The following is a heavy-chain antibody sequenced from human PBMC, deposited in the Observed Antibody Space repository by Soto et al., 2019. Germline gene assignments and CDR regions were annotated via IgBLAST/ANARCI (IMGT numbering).Heavy chain of an antibody. V-gene: IGHV3-30*04. Sequence: GGSLRLSCAAFGFTFSRYPMHWVRQAPGKGLEWVAGVSHDGSNIQYADSVKGRLTVSRDDSKSTLYLQMNNLGAEDTAEYFCAREEPHPAPLVFWGQGTLVTVSS. CDR3: AREEPHPAPLVF. CDR1: GFTFSRYP. CDR2: VSHDGSNI. J-gene: IGHJ4*02.